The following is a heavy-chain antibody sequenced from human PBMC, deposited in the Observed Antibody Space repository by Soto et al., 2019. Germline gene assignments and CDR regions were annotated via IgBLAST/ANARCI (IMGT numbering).Heavy chain of an antibody. Sequence: GGSLRLSCAASGFTFGNAWMSWVRQAPGKGLEWVGRIKSKTDGGTTDYAAPVKGRFTISRDDSKNTLYLQMNSLKTEDRAVYYCTTDPESASTFGAVSVTNLDYWGQGTLVTVSS. CDR2: IKSKTDGGTT. CDR1: GFTFGNAW. D-gene: IGHD3-16*02. V-gene: IGHV3-15*01. J-gene: IGHJ4*02. CDR3: TTDPESASTFGAVSVTNLDY.